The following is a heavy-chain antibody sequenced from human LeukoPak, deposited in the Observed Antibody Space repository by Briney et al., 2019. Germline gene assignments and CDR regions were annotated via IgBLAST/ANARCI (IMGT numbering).Heavy chain of an antibody. D-gene: IGHD6-25*01. CDR2: ISYDGSNT. CDR1: GFTFSNYG. Sequence: PGGSLRLSCAASGFTFSNYGIHWVRQAPGKGLEWVALISYDGSNTWYADSVKGRFTISRDNSKNTLYLQMNSLRAGDTAIYYCAKDRRLASFDYGGQGTLVTVSS. CDR3: AKDRRLASFDY. J-gene: IGHJ4*02. V-gene: IGHV3-30*18.